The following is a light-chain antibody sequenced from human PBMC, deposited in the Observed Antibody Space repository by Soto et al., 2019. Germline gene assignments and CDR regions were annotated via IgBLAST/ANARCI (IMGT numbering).Light chain of an antibody. Sequence: EIVLTQSPATLSLSPGERATLSCRASQSVSSYLAWYQQKPGQAPRLLIYDASNRATGIPARFSGSGSGTAFTITISSLEPEDVAVYYCQQRSNWPSFGQGTRLEIK. CDR3: QQRSNWPS. V-gene: IGKV3-11*01. J-gene: IGKJ5*01. CDR1: QSVSSY. CDR2: DAS.